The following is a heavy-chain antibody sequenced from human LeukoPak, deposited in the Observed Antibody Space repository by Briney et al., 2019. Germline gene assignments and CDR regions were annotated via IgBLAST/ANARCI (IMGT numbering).Heavy chain of an antibody. CDR2: IKQDGSEK. V-gene: IGHV3-7*03. D-gene: IGHD2-15*01. CDR3: AREKDLDINEVVAATCYFDH. J-gene: IGHJ4*02. CDR1: GFTFSSYW. Sequence: GGSLRLSCAASGFTFSSYWMSWVRQAPGKGLEWVANIKQDGSEKYYVDSVKGRFTISRDNAKNSLYLQMNSLRAEDTAVYYCAREKDLDINEVVAATCYFDHWGQGTLVAVSS.